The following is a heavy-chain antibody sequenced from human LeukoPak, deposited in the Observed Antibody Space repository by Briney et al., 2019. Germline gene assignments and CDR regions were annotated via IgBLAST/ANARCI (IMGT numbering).Heavy chain of an antibody. CDR3: ARLEVWGRKLFDY. Sequence: SETLSLTCAVYGGSFSGYYWSWIRQPPGKGLEWIGEINHSGSTNYNTSLKSRVTISVDTSKTQFSLKLSSVTAADTAVYYCARLEVWGRKLFDYWGQGTLVTVSS. D-gene: IGHD7-27*01. CDR2: INHSGST. V-gene: IGHV4-34*01. CDR1: GGSFSGYY. J-gene: IGHJ4*02.